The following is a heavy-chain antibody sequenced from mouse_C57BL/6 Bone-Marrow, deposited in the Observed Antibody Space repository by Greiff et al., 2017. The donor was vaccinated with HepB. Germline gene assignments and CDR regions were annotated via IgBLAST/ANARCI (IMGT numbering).Heavy chain of an antibody. CDR2: IGPGSGST. V-gene: IGHV1-77*01. D-gene: IGHD2-4*01. J-gene: IGHJ4*01. Sequence: QVQLQQSGAELVKPGASVKISCKASGYTFTDYYINWVKQRPGQGLEWIGKIGPGSGSTYYNEKFKGKATLTAGKSSSTAYMQLSSLTSEDSAVYFCARSDDYDEYYYAMDYWGQGTSVTVSS. CDR3: ARSDDYDEYYYAMDY. CDR1: GYTFTDYY.